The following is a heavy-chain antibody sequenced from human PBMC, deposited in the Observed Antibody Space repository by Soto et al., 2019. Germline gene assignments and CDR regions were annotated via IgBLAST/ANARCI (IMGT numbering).Heavy chain of an antibody. CDR2: IIPIFGTA. CDR1: GGTFSSYA. CDR3: ARGRTVTTPHLLLDFDY. D-gene: IGHD4-17*01. J-gene: IGHJ4*02. Sequence: QVQLVQSGAEVKKPGSSVKVSCKASGGTFSSYAISWVRQAPGQGLEWMGGIIPIFGTANYAQKFQGRVTITADESTITDYMELSSLRSEDTAVYYCARGRTVTTPHLLLDFDYWGQGTLVTVSS. V-gene: IGHV1-69*01.